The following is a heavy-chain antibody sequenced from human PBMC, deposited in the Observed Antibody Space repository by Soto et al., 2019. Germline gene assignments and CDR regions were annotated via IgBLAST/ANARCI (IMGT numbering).Heavy chain of an antibody. CDR1: GYSFTSYW. V-gene: IGHV5-51*01. J-gene: IGHJ3*02. CDR3: ARHPLGIAAAGTAFDI. CDR2: TYPGDSDT. D-gene: IGHD6-13*01. Sequence: PGESLKISCKGSGYSFTSYWIGWVRQMPGKGLEWMGITYPGDSDTRYSPSFQGQVTISADKSISTAYLQWSSLKASDTAMYYCARHPLGIAAAGTAFDIWGQGTMVTVSS.